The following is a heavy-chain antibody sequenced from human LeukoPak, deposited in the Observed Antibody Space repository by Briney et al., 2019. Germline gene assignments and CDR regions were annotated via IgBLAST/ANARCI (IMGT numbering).Heavy chain of an antibody. CDR2: IYYSGST. J-gene: IGHJ3*02. Sequence: SETLSLTCTVSGGSISSYYWSWIRQPPGKGLEWVGYIYYSGSTNYNPSLKSRVTISVDTSKNQFSLKLSSVTAADTAVYYCARALFDAFDIWGQGTMVTVSS. CDR1: GGSISSYY. V-gene: IGHV4-59*08. CDR3: ARALFDAFDI.